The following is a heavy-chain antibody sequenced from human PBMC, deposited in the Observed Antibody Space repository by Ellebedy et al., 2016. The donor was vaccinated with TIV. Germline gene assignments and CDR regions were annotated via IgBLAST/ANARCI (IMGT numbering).Heavy chain of an antibody. V-gene: IGHV3-53*01. D-gene: IGHD3-16*01. Sequence: PGGSLRLSCAASGFTVSTNYMSWVRQAPGKGLEWVSVLYSDDKTYYADSVKGRFTFSRDNSRNTVSLQMSGLRAEDTAIYYCARTSTMTTFGASDFWGQGTMVTVSS. CDR1: GFTVSTNY. CDR2: LYSDDKT. J-gene: IGHJ3*01. CDR3: ARTSTMTTFGASDF.